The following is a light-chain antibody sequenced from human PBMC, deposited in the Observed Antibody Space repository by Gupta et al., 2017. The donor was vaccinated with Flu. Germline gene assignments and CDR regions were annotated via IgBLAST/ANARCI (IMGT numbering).Light chain of an antibody. CDR1: HSVYTS. Sequence: VGDRVTITCRASHSVYTSLAWYQQKPGEAPKLLISEASSLESGVPSRFSASASGTDFALTITSLQPDDFATYYCLQYRTLWSFGQGTKVTIK. J-gene: IGKJ1*01. CDR2: EAS. CDR3: LQYRTLWS. V-gene: IGKV1-5*03.